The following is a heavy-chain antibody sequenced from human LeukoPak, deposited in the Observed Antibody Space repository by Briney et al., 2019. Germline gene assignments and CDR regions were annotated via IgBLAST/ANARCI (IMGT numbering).Heavy chain of an antibody. J-gene: IGHJ4*02. Sequence: PGRSLRLSCAASGFSLSNYWMNRVRQAPGKGLEWVANIKQDGSEKNYVDSVKGRFTISRDNAKNSLILQMNSLRDEDTAVYYCARGVWAPFDSWGQGTLVSVSS. CDR2: IKQDGSEK. D-gene: IGHD7-27*01. V-gene: IGHV3-7*01. CDR3: ARGVWAPFDS. CDR1: GFSLSNYW.